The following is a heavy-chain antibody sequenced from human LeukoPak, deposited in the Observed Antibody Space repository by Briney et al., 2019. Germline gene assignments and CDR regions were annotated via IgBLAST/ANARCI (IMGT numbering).Heavy chain of an antibody. CDR1: GFTFSSYA. D-gene: IGHD5-18*01. CDR2: ISYDGSNK. V-gene: IGHV3-30*01. Sequence: GGSLRLSCAASGFTFSSYAMHWVRQAPGKGLGRVAVISYDGSNKYYADSVKGRFTISRDNSKNTLYLQMNSLRAEDTAVYYCARDGGYSYGYRFDYWGQGTLVTVSS. CDR3: ARDGGYSYGYRFDY. J-gene: IGHJ4*02.